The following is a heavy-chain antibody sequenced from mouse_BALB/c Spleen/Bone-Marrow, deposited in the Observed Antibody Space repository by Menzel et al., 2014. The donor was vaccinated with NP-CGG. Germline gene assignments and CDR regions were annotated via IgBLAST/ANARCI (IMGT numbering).Heavy chain of an antibody. J-gene: IGHJ1*01. Sequence: EVQLVESGAELVKPGASVKLSCTASGFNIKDTYMHWVKEGPEQGLEWIGRIDPANGNTKYDPKFQGKATITADTSSNTAYLQLSSLTSEDTAVYYCVYGRDWYFDVWGAGTTVTVSS. CDR1: GFNIKDTY. CDR3: VYGRDWYFDV. V-gene: IGHV14-3*02. CDR2: IDPANGNT. D-gene: IGHD1-1*01.